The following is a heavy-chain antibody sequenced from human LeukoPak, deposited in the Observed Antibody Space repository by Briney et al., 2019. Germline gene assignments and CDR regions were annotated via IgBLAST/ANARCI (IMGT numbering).Heavy chain of an antibody. CDR3: ARVTGYGAYDALDI. CDR2: IYSGGST. CDR1: GFTVSSNY. J-gene: IGHJ3*02. V-gene: IGHV3-53*01. Sequence: GGSLRLSCAASGFTVSSNYMSWVRQAPGKGLEGGSVIYSGGSTYYADSVKGRFTISRDNSKNTLYLQMNSLRAEDTAVYYCARVTGYGAYDALDIWGQGTMVIVSS. D-gene: IGHD4-17*01.